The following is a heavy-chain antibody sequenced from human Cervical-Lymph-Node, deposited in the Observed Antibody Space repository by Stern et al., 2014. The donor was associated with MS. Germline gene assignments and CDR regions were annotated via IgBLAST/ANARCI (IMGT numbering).Heavy chain of an antibody. D-gene: IGHD3-3*01. J-gene: IGHJ4*02. CDR2: ISHDGNNH. CDR1: GFAFRTFG. V-gene: IGHV3-30*18. CDR3: AKPSLNLRSVFES. Sequence: VQLVESGGGVVQPGRSLRLSCSASGFAFRTFGMHWVRQSPGKGLEWVAVISHDGNNHYYADSVKGRFTISRDNSKNTLYLQLNSRRAEDTAVYYCAKPSLNLRSVFESWGQGSLVTVSS.